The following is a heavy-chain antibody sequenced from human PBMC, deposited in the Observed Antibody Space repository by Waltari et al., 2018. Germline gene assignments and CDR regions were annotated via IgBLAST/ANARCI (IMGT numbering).Heavy chain of an antibody. CDR1: GFTFSSYG. J-gene: IGHJ4*02. Sequence: QVQLVESGGGVVQPGRSLRLPCAASGFTFSSYGMQWVPQAPGQGLEWVAVISYDGSNKYYADSVKGRFTISRDNSKNTLTLHMNSLRAEDTAVYYCAKDSVGWFGDVSHLPFDYWGQGTLVTVSS. CDR3: AKDSVGWFGDVSHLPFDY. V-gene: IGHV3-30*18. CDR2: ISYDGSNK. D-gene: IGHD3-10*01.